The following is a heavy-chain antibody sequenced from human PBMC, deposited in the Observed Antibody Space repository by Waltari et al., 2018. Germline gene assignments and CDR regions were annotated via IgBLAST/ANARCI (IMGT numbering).Heavy chain of an antibody. CDR3: ARRGEYSGSCYEDY. V-gene: IGHV4-38-2*01. J-gene: IGHJ4*02. CDR1: GYSISSGYS. D-gene: IGHD1-26*01. Sequence: QVQLQESGPGLVKPSETLSLTCAVSGYSISSGYSWGWIRQPPGRGLEWIGSIDHSGSTYYNPALKSRVTISVDTSKNQFSLKLSSVAAADTAGYYCARRGEYSGSCYEDYWCQGTLVTVSS. CDR2: IDHSGST.